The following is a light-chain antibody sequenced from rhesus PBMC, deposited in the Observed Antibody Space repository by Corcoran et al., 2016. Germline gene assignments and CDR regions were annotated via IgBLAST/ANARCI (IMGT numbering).Light chain of an antibody. V-gene: IGKV3-24*04. CDR2: GAS. CDR1: QSVGSY. Sequence: ETVVTQSPATLSLSPGERATLSCRASQSVGSYLAWYQQKPGQAPRLLIYGASRRATGIPDRFRGSGSGTDFPLPISSLEPEDVGVYYCQQSSNLWTFGQGTKVEIK. J-gene: IGKJ1*01. CDR3: QQSSNLWT.